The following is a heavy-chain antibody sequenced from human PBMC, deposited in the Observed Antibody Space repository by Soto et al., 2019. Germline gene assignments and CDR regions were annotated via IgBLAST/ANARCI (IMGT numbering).Heavy chain of an antibody. Sequence: QVQLQESGPGLVKPSQTLSLTCTVSGGSISSGDYYWSWIRQPPGKGLEWIGYIYYSGSTYYNPSLKSRVTISVDTSKNQFSLKLSSVTAADTAVYYCARGVGFLEWLLQREPNWFDPWGQGTLVTVSS. CDR3: ARGVGFLEWLLQREPNWFDP. CDR2: IYYSGST. D-gene: IGHD3-3*01. CDR1: GGSISSGDYY. J-gene: IGHJ5*02. V-gene: IGHV4-30-4*01.